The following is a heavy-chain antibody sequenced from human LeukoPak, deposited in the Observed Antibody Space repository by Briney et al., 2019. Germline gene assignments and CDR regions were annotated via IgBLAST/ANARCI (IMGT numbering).Heavy chain of an antibody. V-gene: IGHV3-23*01. CDR1: GFTFSSYA. CDR2: ISGSGGST. CDR3: AKSVTYYYDSSGYYAPAYFDY. J-gene: IGHJ4*02. D-gene: IGHD3-22*01. Sequence: PGGSLRLSCAASGFTFSSYAMSWVRQAPGKGLEWVSAISGSGGSTYYADSVKGRFTIPRDNSKNTLYLQMNSLRAEDTAVYYCAKSVTYYYDSSGYYAPAYFDYWGQGTLVAVSS.